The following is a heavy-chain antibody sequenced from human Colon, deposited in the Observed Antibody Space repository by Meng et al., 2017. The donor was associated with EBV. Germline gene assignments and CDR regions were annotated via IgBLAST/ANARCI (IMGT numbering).Heavy chain of an antibody. J-gene: IGHJ5*02. CDR3: ARRGPSGNFSP. V-gene: IGHV4-34*01. D-gene: IGHD3-10*01. CDR1: GGSFRDYY. CDR2: IDHRGNT. Sequence: QVQVQEWGAGPLNPSETLSRSCAVYGGSFRDYYWTWIRHPPGKGLEWIGEIDHRGNTKYNPSLKSRVTISLDTSKKQFSLKVSSVTAADSAVYYCARRGPSGNFSPWSQGALVTVSS.